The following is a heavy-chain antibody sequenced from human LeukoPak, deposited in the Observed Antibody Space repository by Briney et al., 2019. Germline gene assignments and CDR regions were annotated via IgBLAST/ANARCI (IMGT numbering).Heavy chain of an antibody. V-gene: IGHV3-23*01. CDR3: ARRTFGYSYDFDY. J-gene: IGHJ4*02. CDR2: VSGSGGST. D-gene: IGHD5-18*01. CDR1: GFAFSSYA. Sequence: PGGSLRLSCAASGFAFSSYAMTWVRQAPGKGLEWVSVVSGSGGSTYYADSVKGRFTISRDNSQNTLYLQMNSLRAEDTAVYYCARRTFGYSYDFDYWGQGTLVTVSS.